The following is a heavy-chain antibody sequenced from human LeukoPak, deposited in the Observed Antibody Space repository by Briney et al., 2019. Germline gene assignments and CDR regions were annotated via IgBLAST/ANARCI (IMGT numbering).Heavy chain of an antibody. Sequence: GGSLRLSCAASGFTFSDYYMSWTRQAPGKGLEWVSYISSSGSTIYYADSVKGRFTISRDNAKNSLYLQMNSLRAEDTAVYYCARDPAYYYYMDVWGKGTTVTVSS. CDR1: GFTFSDYY. J-gene: IGHJ6*03. CDR3: ARDPAYYYYMDV. V-gene: IGHV3-11*04. CDR2: ISSSGSTI.